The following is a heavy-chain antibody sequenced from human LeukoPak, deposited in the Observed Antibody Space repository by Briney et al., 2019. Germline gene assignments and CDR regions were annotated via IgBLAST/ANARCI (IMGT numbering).Heavy chain of an antibody. J-gene: IGHJ4*02. CDR2: IIPILGIA. D-gene: IGHD3-22*01. Sequence: ASVKVSCKASGGTFSSYAISWVRQAPGQGLEWMGRIIPILGIANYAQKFRGRVTITADKSTSTAYMELSSLRSEDTAVHYCARVGSGYTYYFDYWGQGTLVTVSS. CDR1: GGTFSSYA. V-gene: IGHV1-69*04. CDR3: ARVGSGYTYYFDY.